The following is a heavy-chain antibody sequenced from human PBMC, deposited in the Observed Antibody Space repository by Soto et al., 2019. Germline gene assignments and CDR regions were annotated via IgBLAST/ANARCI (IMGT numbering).Heavy chain of an antibody. V-gene: IGHV3-21*01. Sequence: EVQLVVSGGGLVKPGGSLRLSCAFTFSTYSLNWVRKAPGKGLEWVSFIRSSSSYIKYADSLKGRFTISRDNAKNSLYLQMNSRRAEDTAVYYCARDQGGSYDSWFVPWGQGTLVTVSS. J-gene: IGHJ5*02. CDR1: TFSTYS. CDR2: IRSSSSYI. CDR3: ARDQGGSYDSWFVP. D-gene: IGHD1-26*01.